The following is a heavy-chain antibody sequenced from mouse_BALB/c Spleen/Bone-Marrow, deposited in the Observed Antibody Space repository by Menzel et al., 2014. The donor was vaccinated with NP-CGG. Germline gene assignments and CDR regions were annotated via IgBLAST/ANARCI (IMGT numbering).Heavy chain of an antibody. V-gene: IGHV1-87*01. D-gene: IGHD2-14*01. CDR2: FYPGDGDT. Sequence: VKLLESGAELARPGASVKLSCKASGYTFTSYWMQWVKQRPGQGLQRIGAFYPGDGDTRYTQRFKDKATLTADKSSSTAYMQLSSLASEDSAVYYCARAKRYGEMDYWGQGTSVTVSS. CDR1: GYTFTSYW. CDR3: ARAKRYGEMDY. J-gene: IGHJ4*01.